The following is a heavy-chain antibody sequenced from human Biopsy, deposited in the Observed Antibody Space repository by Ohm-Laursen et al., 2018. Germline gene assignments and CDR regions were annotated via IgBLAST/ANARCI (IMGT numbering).Heavy chain of an antibody. Sequence: SLRLSCSASGFTFENYAMNWVRQAPGKGLEWVSGISWNSGSVVYADSVKGRFTISRDNAKNSLYLQMHSLRAEDTAFYYCAKASGYSSGWPIDYWCQGTLVAVSS. V-gene: IGHV3-9*01. J-gene: IGHJ4*02. CDR1: GFTFENYA. CDR2: ISWNSGSV. CDR3: AKASGYSSGWPIDY. D-gene: IGHD6-19*01.